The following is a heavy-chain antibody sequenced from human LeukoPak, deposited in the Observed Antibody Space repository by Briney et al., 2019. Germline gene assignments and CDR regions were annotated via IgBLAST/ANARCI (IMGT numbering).Heavy chain of an antibody. CDR2: IIDTGST. D-gene: IGHD3-3*01. J-gene: IGHJ4*02. Sequence: GSLRLSCAASGFTFSSYSMNWVRQPPGKGLEWIGEIIDTGSTKYNSSLKSRVTISVDTSKNQFSLSLDSVTAADTAVYYCARGLASGYPPIPFDYWGQGTLVTVSS. CDR1: GFTFSSYS. CDR3: ARGLASGYPPIPFDY. V-gene: IGHV4-34*12.